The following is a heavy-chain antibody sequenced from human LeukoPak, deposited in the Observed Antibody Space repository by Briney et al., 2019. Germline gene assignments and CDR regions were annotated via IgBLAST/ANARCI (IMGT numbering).Heavy chain of an antibody. J-gene: IGHJ1*01. V-gene: IGHV3-74*01. Sequence: GGSLRLSCAASGFTFSSYWMHWVRQAPGKGLVWVSRINSDGSSTIYADSVKGRFTISRDNSKNTLYLQMNSLRAEDTAVYYCAKDSSTSLWFGELPYFQHWGQGTLVTVSS. CDR2: INSDGSST. D-gene: IGHD3-10*01. CDR3: AKDSSTSLWFGELPYFQH. CDR1: GFTFSSYW.